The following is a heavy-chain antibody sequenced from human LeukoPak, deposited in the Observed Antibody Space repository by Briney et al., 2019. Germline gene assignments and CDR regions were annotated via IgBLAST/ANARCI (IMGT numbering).Heavy chain of an antibody. Sequence: PGGSLRLSCAASGFTFSSYWMHWVRQAPGKGLVWVSRINSDGSSTSYADSVKGRFTISRDNAKNTLYLQMNSLRAEDTAVYYCARDRGGSYFDPEYFQHWGQGTLVTVSS. V-gene: IGHV3-74*01. D-gene: IGHD1-26*01. CDR3: ARDRGGSYFDPEYFQH. J-gene: IGHJ1*01. CDR1: GFTFSSYW. CDR2: INSDGSST.